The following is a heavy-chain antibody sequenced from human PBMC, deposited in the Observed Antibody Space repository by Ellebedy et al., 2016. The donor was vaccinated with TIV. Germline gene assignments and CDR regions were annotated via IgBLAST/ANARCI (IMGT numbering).Heavy chain of an antibody. CDR3: ARGGAGFDSMNRELSFDS. CDR2: IWYDGSNK. Sequence: GESLKISXAASGFTFSSYGMHWVRQAPGKGLEWVAVIWYDGSNKYYADSVKGRFTISRDNSKNTLYLQMNSLRAEDTAVYYCARGGAGFDSMNRELSFDSWGQGTLVIVSS. D-gene: IGHD1-7*01. V-gene: IGHV3-33*01. J-gene: IGHJ4*02. CDR1: GFTFSSYG.